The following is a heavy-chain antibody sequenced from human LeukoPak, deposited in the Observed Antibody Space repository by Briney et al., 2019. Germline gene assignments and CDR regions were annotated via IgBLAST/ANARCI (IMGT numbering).Heavy chain of an antibody. Sequence: SETLSLTCTVSGDSVSSYSWSWIRQPPGKGLEWIAYISFSGSTKYSPSLKSRVNISVHTSKNQFSLRLSSVTAADTAMYYCAKNVYDILTGYRGSAFDIWGQGTMVTVSS. CDR1: GDSVSSYS. D-gene: IGHD3-9*01. J-gene: IGHJ3*02. V-gene: IGHV4-59*08. CDR2: ISFSGST. CDR3: AKNVYDILTGYRGSAFDI.